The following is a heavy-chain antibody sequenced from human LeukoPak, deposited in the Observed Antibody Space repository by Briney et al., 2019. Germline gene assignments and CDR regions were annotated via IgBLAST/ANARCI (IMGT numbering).Heavy chain of an antibody. V-gene: IGHV3-7*01. J-gene: IGHJ6*04. D-gene: IGHD2-15*01. CDR3: ARDGSQPLDV. CDR1: GFTFSSYW. CDR2: IKQDGSEK. Sequence: PGGSLRLSCAASGFTFSSYWMTWVRQAPGKGLEWVANIKQDGSEKYYVDSVKGRFTISRDNSKNTLYLQMNSLRAEDTAVYYCARDGSQPLDVWGKGTTDTVSS.